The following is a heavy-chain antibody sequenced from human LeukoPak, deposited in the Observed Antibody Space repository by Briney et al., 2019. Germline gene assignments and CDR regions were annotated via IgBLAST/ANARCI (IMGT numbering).Heavy chain of an antibody. CDR3: ARDGGNSVYYGMDV. CDR2: IYYSGST. CDR1: GGSVSSGSYY. Sequence: SETLSLTRTVSGGSVSSGSYYWSWIRQPPGKGLEWIGYIYYSGSTNYNPSLKSRVTISVDTSKNQFSLKLSSVTAADTAVYYCARDGGNSVYYGMDVWGQGTTVTVSS. V-gene: IGHV4-61*01. J-gene: IGHJ6*02. D-gene: IGHD4-23*01.